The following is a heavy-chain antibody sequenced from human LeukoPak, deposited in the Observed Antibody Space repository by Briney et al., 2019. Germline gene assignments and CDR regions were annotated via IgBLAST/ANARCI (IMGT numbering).Heavy chain of an antibody. Sequence: GGSLRLPCAASGFTFNRYWMHWVRQAPGEGPVWVAHILNDGGSTSYADSVKGRFTISRDNAKNTLSLQMNSLRAEDTAVYYCVRHNYGYDYWGQGTPVTVSS. CDR3: VRHNYGYDY. CDR2: ILNDGGST. CDR1: GFTFNRYW. J-gene: IGHJ4*02. D-gene: IGHD5-18*01. V-gene: IGHV3-74*01.